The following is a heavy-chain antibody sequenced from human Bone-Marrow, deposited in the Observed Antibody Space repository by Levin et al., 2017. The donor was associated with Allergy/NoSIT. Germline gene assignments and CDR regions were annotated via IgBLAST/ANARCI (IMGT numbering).Heavy chain of an antibody. CDR1: GYTFTGYY. D-gene: IGHD2-2*01. CDR2: INPNSGGT. V-gene: IGHV1-2*06. CDR3: TSIVVVPAAKGIFDY. Sequence: GESLKISCKASGYTFTGYYMHWVRQAPGQGLEWMGRINPNSGGTNYAQKFQGRVTMTRDTSISTAYMELSRLRSDDTAVYYCTSIVVVPAAKGIFDYWGQGTLVTVSS. J-gene: IGHJ4*02.